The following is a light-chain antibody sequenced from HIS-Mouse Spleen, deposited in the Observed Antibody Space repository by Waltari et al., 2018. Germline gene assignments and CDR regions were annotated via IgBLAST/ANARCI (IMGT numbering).Light chain of an antibody. V-gene: IGKV3-20*01. CDR1: QSVSSSY. CDR3: QQYGSSPPEVS. Sequence: EIVLTQSPGTLSLSPGERATLSCRASQSVSSSYLAWYQQKPGQAPRLLIYGASSRATGIPDRFSGSGSGTDFTLTISRLEPEDFAVYYCQQYGSSPPEVSFGGGTKVVIK. CDR2: GAS. J-gene: IGKJ4*01.